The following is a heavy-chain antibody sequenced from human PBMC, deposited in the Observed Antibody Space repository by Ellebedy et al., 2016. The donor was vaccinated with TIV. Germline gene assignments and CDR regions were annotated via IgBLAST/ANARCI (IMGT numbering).Heavy chain of an antibody. V-gene: IGHV3-23*01. CDR3: AKDISGWPSGAFDI. D-gene: IGHD6-19*01. J-gene: IGHJ3*02. CDR1: GFTFSSYA. Sequence: GESLKISXAASGFTFSSYAMSWVRQAPGKGLEWVSAISGSGGSTYYADSVKGRFTISRDNSKNSLYLQMNSLRAEDTALYYCAKDISGWPSGAFDIWGQGTMVTVSS. CDR2: ISGSGGST.